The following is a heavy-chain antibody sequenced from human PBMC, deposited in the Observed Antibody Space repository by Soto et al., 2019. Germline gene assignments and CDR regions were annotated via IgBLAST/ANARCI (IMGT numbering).Heavy chain of an antibody. CDR1: GVTFSSYA. V-gene: IGHV3-23*01. CDR3: AKAGVLRYFDWLLDWFDP. CDR2: ISGSGGST. J-gene: IGHJ5*02. D-gene: IGHD3-9*01. Sequence: EVQLLESGGVLVQPGGSLRLSCAASGVTFSSYAMSWVRQAPGKGLEWVSAISGSGGSTYYADSVKGRFTISRDNSKNTLYLQMNSLRAEDTAVYYCAKAGVLRYFDWLLDWFDPWGQGTLVTVSS.